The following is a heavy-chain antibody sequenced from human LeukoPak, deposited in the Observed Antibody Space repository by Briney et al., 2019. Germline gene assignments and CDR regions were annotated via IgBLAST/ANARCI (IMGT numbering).Heavy chain of an antibody. CDR1: GFTFSSYA. CDR3: ARDRCRGGSCYSYSRDGMDV. J-gene: IGHJ6*02. CDR2: ISVNGGTT. V-gene: IGHV3-23*01. Sequence: GGSLRLSCAASGFTFSSYAMTWVRQAPGKGLEWVSSISVNGGTTYYADSVKGRFTISRDGSKNSLYLQMNSLRAEDTAVYYCARDRCRGGSCYSYSRDGMDVWGQGTTVTVSS. D-gene: IGHD2-15*01.